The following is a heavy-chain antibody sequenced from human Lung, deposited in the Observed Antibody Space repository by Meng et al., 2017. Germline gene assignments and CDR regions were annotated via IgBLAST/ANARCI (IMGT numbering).Heavy chain of an antibody. CDR1: GGSISSGGYY. CDR2: IHDSGST. CDR3: ARASYGSGSPLGESWFDP. V-gene: IGHV4-31*03. J-gene: IGHJ5*02. D-gene: IGHD3-10*01. Sequence: QVQLQESGPGLVKPSQTLSLTGTGSGGSISSGGYYWSWIRQHPGKGLEWIGYIHDSGSTYYNPSLKSRVTISADTSKNQFSLKLSSVTAADTAVYYCARASYGSGSPLGESWFDPWGQGTLVTVSS.